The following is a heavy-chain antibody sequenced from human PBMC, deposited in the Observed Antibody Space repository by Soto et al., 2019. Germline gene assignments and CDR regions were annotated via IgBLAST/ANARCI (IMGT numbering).Heavy chain of an antibody. J-gene: IGHJ5*02. CDR1: GGSISSGGYS. D-gene: IGHD2-2*01. Sequence: SETLSLTCAFSGGSISSGGYSWSWIRQPPGKGLEWIGYIYHSGSTYYNPSLKSRVTISVDRSKNQFSLKLSSVTAADTAVYYRARVPDRWGQGSLVSV. CDR2: IYHSGST. V-gene: IGHV4-30-2*01. CDR3: ARVPDR.